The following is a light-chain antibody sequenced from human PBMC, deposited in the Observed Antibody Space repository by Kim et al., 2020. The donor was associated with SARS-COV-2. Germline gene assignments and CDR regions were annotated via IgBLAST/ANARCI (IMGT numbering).Light chain of an antibody. CDR3: QQYGRSPRYT. Sequence: PGERATLSCRASQSVTRSYLAWYQQRPGQAPRLLIYSTSSRATGVPDRFSGSGSGTDFTLTISRLEPEDFAVYYCQQYGRSPRYTFGQGT. CDR1: QSVTRSY. CDR2: STS. J-gene: IGKJ2*01. V-gene: IGKV3-20*01.